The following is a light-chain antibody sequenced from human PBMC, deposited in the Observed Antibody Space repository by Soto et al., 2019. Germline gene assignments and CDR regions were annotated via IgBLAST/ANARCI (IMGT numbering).Light chain of an antibody. V-gene: IGLV2-14*01. CDR2: EVT. Sequence: QSALTQPASVSGSPGQSITISCTGTSSDVGFYDYVSWYQQHPGKAPKLLIYEVTYRPSGVSNRFSGSKSGKTASLTISGLQAEDEADYYCSSYTTSSTLVFGGGTKLNVL. J-gene: IGLJ3*02. CDR1: SSDVGFYDY. CDR3: SSYTTSSTLV.